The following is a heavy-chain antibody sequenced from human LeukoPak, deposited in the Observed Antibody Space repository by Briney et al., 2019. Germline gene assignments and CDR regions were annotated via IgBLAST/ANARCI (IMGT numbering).Heavy chain of an antibody. V-gene: IGHV3-74*01. CDR1: GSTFSSYW. CDR3: ATGHYYDSSGYYPLPDAFDI. Sequence: PGGSLRLSCAASGSTFSSYWMHWVRQAPGKGLVWVSRMNSDGSSTNYADSVKGRFTISRDNAKNILYLQMNSLRAEDTAVYHCATGHYYDSSGYYPLPDAFDIWGQGTMVTVSS. J-gene: IGHJ3*02. CDR2: MNSDGSST. D-gene: IGHD3-22*01.